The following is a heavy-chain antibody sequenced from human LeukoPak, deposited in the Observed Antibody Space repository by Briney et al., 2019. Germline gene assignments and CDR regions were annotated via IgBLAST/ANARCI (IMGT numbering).Heavy chain of an antibody. CDR3: ANPLDLGYCSRTSCWGDYFDF. J-gene: IGHJ4*02. D-gene: IGHD2-2*01. CDR2: IRFDGTNK. V-gene: IGHV3-30*02. CDR1: GFTFRTSV. Sequence: GGSLRLSCATSGFTFRTSVMHWVRQAPGKGLEWVAVIRFDGTNKYYADSVRERFTISRDNSENTLSLQMNSLRPEDTAVYYCANPLDLGYCSRTSCWGDYFDFWGQGTLVTVSS.